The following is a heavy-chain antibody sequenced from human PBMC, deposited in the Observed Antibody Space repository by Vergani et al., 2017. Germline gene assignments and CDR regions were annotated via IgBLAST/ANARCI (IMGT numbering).Heavy chain of an antibody. Sequence: QVQLQESGPGLVKPSQTLSLTCTVPGGSISSGSYYWSWIRQPAGKGLEWIGRIYTSGSTNYNPSLKSRVTISVDTSKNQFSLKLSSVTAADTAVYYCARSQDIVVVPAAQNNWFDPWGQGTLVTVSS. V-gene: IGHV4-61*02. D-gene: IGHD2-2*01. J-gene: IGHJ5*02. CDR2: IYTSGST. CDR3: ARSQDIVVVPAAQNNWFDP. CDR1: GGSISSGSYY.